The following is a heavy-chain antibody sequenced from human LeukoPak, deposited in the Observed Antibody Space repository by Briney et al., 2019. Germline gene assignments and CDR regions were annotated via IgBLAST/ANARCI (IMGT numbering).Heavy chain of an antibody. CDR1: GGSISSYY. CDR2: IYYSGST. CDR3: ARAQPARYCTSTSCYAAFDI. D-gene: IGHD2-2*01. V-gene: IGHV4-59*01. J-gene: IGHJ3*02. Sequence: AETLSLTCTVSGGSISSYYWSWIRQPPGKGLEWIGYIYYSGSTNYNPSLKSRVTISVDTSKNQFSLKLSSVTAADTAVYYCARAQPARYCTSTSCYAAFDIWGQGTMVTVSS.